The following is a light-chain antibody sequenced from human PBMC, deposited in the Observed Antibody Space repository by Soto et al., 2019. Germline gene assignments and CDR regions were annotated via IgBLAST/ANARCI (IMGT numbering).Light chain of an antibody. V-gene: IGLV2-8*01. J-gene: IGLJ2*01. CDR1: SSDVGGYNY. Sequence: QSALTQPPSASGSPGQSVTISCTGTSSDVGGYNYVSWYQQYPGKAPKLMIYEVTRRPSGVPDRFSGSKSGDTASLTVSGLQAEDEAYYYCNSYAGSNNVVFGGGTKLTVL. CDR3: NSYAGSNNVV. CDR2: EVT.